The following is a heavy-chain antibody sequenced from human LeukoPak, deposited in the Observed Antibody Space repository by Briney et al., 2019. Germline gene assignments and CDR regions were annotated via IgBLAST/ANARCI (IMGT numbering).Heavy chain of an antibody. Sequence: SETLSLTCTVSGGSISSYYWSWIRQPPGKGLEWIGYIYYSGSTNYNPSLKSRVTISVDKSKNQFSLKLSSVTAADTAVYYCAREGYYDSKGIDYWGQGTLVTVSS. CDR3: AREGYYDSKGIDY. V-gene: IGHV4-59*12. J-gene: IGHJ4*02. CDR1: GGSISSYY. D-gene: IGHD3-22*01. CDR2: IYYSGST.